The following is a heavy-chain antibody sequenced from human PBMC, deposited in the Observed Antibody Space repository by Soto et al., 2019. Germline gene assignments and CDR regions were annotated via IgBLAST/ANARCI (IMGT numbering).Heavy chain of an antibody. V-gene: IGHV3-33*01. J-gene: IGHJ3*02. CDR3: ARRGYGDFHDAFDI. CDR2: IWYDGSNK. CDR1: GFTFSSYG. D-gene: IGHD4-17*01. Sequence: GGSLRLSCAASGFTFSSYGMHWVRQAPGKGLEWVAVIWYDGSNKYYADSVKGRFTISRDNSKNTLYLQMNSLRAEDTAVYYCARRGYGDFHDAFDIWGQGTMVTVSS.